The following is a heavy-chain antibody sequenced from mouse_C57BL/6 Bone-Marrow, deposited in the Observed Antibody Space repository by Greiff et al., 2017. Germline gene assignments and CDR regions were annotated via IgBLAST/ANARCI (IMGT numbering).Heavy chain of an antibody. CDR2: IDPSDSYT. CDR3: ARGDSSGSTFAY. Sequence: VQLQQPGAELVKPGASVKLSCKASGYTFTSYWMQWVKQRPGQGLEWIGEIDPSDSYTNYNQQFKGKATLTVDTSSSTAYMQLSSLTSEDSAVYYCARGDSSGSTFAYWGQGTLVTVSA. V-gene: IGHV1-50*01. D-gene: IGHD3-2*02. CDR1: GYTFTSYW. J-gene: IGHJ3*01.